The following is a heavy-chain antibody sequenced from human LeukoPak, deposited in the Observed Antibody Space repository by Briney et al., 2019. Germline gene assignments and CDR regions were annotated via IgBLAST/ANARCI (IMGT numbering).Heavy chain of an antibody. CDR1: GFAFSHYA. Sequence: PGGSLRLSCAASGFAFSHYAMYWVRQAPGKGLEWVAAIPYDGSNEYYADSVKGRFTISRDNSKNTLYLQMNSLRVEDTAVYYCAGADSWGQGSLVTVSS. CDR3: AGADS. V-gene: IGHV3-30-3*01. CDR2: IPYDGSNE. J-gene: IGHJ4*02.